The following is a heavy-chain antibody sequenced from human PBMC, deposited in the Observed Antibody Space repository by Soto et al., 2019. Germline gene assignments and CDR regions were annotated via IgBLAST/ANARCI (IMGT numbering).Heavy chain of an antibody. V-gene: IGHV4-59*08. CDR3: ARGYGDYVLDF. J-gene: IGHJ4*02. CDR2: IYYSGST. D-gene: IGHD4-17*01. Sequence: QVQLQESGPGLVKASETLSLTCTVSGGSISSYYWSWIRQPPGKGLEWIGYIYYSGSTNYNPSLKSRVTISVDTSKNQFSLNLRSVTAADTAVYYCARGYGDYVLDFWGQGTLVTVSS. CDR1: GGSISSYY.